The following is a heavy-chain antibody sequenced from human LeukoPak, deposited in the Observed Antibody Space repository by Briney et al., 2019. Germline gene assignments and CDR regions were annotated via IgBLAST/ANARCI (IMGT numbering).Heavy chain of an antibody. Sequence: SETLSLTCTVSGGSISSGDYYWNWIRQPPGKDLEWIGYIYYSGNAYYNPSLRSRVSISVDTSKNQFSLKLSSVTAADTAVYFCARDRHEVAAIYMDVWGRGTTVTVSS. V-gene: IGHV4-30-4*01. CDR2: IYYSGNA. J-gene: IGHJ6*03. D-gene: IGHD6-6*01. CDR1: GGSISSGDYY. CDR3: ARDRHEVAAIYMDV.